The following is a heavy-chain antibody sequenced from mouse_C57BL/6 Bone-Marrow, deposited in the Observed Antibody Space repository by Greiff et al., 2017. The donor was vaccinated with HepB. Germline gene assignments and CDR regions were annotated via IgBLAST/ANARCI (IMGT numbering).Heavy chain of an antibody. Sequence: VKLMESGAELVKPGASVKISCKASGYAFSSYWMNWVKQRPGKGLEWIGQIYPGDGDTNYNGKFKGKATLTADKSSSTAYMQLSSLTSEDSAVYFCARGTTVRGDYWGQGTTLTVSS. D-gene: IGHD1-1*01. CDR3: ARGTTVRGDY. CDR1: GYAFSSYW. V-gene: IGHV1-80*01. J-gene: IGHJ2*01. CDR2: IYPGDGDT.